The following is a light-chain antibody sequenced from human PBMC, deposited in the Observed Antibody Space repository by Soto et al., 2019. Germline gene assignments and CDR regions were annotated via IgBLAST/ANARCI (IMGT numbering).Light chain of an antibody. Sequence: QSVLTQPPSASGTPGQRVTISGSGSSSNIGSNYVYWYQQLPGTAPKLLIYRNNQRPSGVPDRFSGSKSGTSASLAISGLRSEDEADYYCAAWEDSLIGKVFGGGTKVTVL. CDR1: SSNIGSNY. CDR2: RNN. J-gene: IGLJ2*01. CDR3: AAWEDSLIGKV. V-gene: IGLV1-47*01.